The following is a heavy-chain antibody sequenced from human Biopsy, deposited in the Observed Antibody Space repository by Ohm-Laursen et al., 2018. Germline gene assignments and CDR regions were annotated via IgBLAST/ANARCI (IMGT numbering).Heavy chain of an antibody. V-gene: IGHV4-31*03. D-gene: IGHD3-22*01. CDR3: AAHYYDSSGYYYHQ. CDR2: IFYSGST. J-gene: IGHJ1*01. Sequence: TLSLTCTVSGASVSSGGYFWSWIRQDPGTGLEWVGYIFYSGSTSYSPSLASRVAISVDTSEKQFSLKLNSVTAADTAIYYCAAHYYDSSGYYYHQWGQGTLVTVSS. CDR1: GASVSSGGYF.